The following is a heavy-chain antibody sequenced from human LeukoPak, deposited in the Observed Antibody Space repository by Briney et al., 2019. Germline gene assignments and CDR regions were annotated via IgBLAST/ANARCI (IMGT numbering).Heavy chain of an antibody. Sequence: SGTLSLTYAVSGGSISSSNWWSWVRQPPGKGLEWIGEIYHSGSTNYNPSLKRRVTISVDKSKDQFSLKLSSVTAADTAVYYCARVPRDYFDYWGQGTLVTVSS. CDR2: IYHSGST. CDR1: GGSISSSNW. CDR3: ARVPRDYFDY. V-gene: IGHV4-4*02. J-gene: IGHJ4*02.